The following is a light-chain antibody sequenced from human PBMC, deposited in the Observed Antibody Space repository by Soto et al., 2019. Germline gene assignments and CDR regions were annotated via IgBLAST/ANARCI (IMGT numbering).Light chain of an antibody. CDR1: SGHSSYA. CDR2: LNSDGSH. J-gene: IGLJ2*01. CDR3: QTWGSGTVV. V-gene: IGLV4-69*01. Sequence: QLVLTQSPSASASLGASVKLTCTLSSGHSSYAIAWHQQQPEKGPRYLMKLNSDGSHSKGDGIPDRFSDSGSGAERYLTTAGVRAEDEADYYCQTWGSGTVVFGGGTKLTVL.